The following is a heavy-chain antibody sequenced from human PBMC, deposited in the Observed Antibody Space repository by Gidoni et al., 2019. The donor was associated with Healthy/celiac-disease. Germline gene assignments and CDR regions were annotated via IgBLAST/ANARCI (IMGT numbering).Heavy chain of an antibody. V-gene: IGHV4-61*01. CDR3: ARARFGMATSDI. Sequence: QVPLQQSGPGLVKPSETLSLTCTVPGRSVSSGSYYWSWIRQPPGKGLEWIGYIYYSGSTNYNPSLKSRVTISVDTSKNQFSLKLSSVTAADTAVYYCARARFGMATSDIWCQGTMVTVSS. D-gene: IGHD3-16*01. CDR1: GRSVSSGSYY. CDR2: IYYSGST. J-gene: IGHJ3*02.